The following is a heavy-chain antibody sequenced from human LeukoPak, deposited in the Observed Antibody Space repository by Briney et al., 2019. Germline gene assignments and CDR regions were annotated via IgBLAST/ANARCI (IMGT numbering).Heavy chain of an antibody. D-gene: IGHD5-24*01. CDR1: GYTFTNYY. CDR3: ARDGDLEGFLDY. J-gene: IGHJ4*02. CDR2: INPNSGGT. Sequence: ASVKVSCKASGYTFTNYYMHWVRQAPGQGLEWMGWINPNSGGTNYAQKFQGRVTMTRDTSISTAYMELSRLRSDDTAVYYCARDGDLEGFLDYWGQGTLVTVSS. V-gene: IGHV1-2*02.